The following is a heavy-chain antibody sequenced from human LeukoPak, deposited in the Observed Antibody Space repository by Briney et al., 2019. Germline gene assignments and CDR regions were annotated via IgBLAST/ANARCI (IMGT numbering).Heavy chain of an antibody. CDR3: AKDRRTMVRGVISGFDY. Sequence: GGSLRLSCAASGFTFSSYAMSWVRQAPGKGLEWVSAISGSGGSTYYADSVMGRFTISRDNSKNTLYLQMNSLRAEDTAVYYCAKDRRTMVRGVISGFDYWGQGTLVTVSS. D-gene: IGHD3-10*01. V-gene: IGHV3-23*01. CDR2: ISGSGGST. J-gene: IGHJ4*02. CDR1: GFTFSSYA.